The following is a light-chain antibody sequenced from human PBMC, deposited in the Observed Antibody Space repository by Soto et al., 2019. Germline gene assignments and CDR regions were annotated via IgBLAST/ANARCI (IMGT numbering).Light chain of an antibody. V-gene: IGKV3-11*01. CDR2: SAS. Sequence: EVVLTKSQATLSLSPRKRATLSCRASENVRTFVDWYQQKPAQPPRFLTHSASDRATGMPDRSSGSGCGTDFTFTFSILEPEDFAVYYCQQRSMTSGPGTKVDIK. CDR3: QQRSMT. CDR1: ENVRTF. J-gene: IGKJ1*01.